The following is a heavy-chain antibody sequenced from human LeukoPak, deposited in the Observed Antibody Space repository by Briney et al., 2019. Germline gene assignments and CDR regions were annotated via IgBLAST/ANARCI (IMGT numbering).Heavy chain of an antibody. V-gene: IGHV1-69*06. CDR2: IIPIFGTA. D-gene: IGHD1-7*01. J-gene: IGHJ4*02. CDR3: ARDGLLYNWNYVRYFDY. CDR1: GGTFSSYA. Sequence: ASVKVSCKASGGTFSSYAISWVRQAPGQGLEWMGGIIPIFGTANYAQKFQGRVTITADKSTSTAYMELRSLRSDDTAVYYCARDGLLYNWNYVRYFDYWGQGTLVTVSS.